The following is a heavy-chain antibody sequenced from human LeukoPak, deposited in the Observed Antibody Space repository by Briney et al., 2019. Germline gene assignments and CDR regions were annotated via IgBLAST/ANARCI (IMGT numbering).Heavy chain of an antibody. CDR2: IYYNGST. V-gene: IGHV4-30-4*01. Sequence: PSETLSLTCTVSGGSISSGDYYWSWIRQPPGKGLEWIGYIYYNGSTYYNPSLKSRVTISVDTSKNQFSLRLSSVTAADTAVYYCARARPTYCGGDCYLWSYAFDIWGQGTMVTVSS. CDR1: GGSISSGDYY. CDR3: ARARPTYCGGDCYLWSYAFDI. D-gene: IGHD2-21*01. J-gene: IGHJ3*02.